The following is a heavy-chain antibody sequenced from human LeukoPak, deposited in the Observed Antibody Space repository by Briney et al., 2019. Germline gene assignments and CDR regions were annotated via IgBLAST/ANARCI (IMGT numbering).Heavy chain of an antibody. CDR3: ARALQAYYLDY. Sequence: GGSLRLSCAASGFTLSGHYMSWIRQAPGKGLEWVSKISSGGTTYYADSLKGRFTISRDNAKNSLYLQINSLRAEDTAVYYCARALQAYYLDYWGQRTLVTVSS. V-gene: IGHV3-11*01. CDR2: ISSGGTT. CDR1: GFTLSGHY. J-gene: IGHJ4*02.